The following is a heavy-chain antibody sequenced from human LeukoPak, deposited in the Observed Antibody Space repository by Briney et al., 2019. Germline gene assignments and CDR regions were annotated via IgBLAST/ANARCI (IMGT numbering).Heavy chain of an antibody. CDR1: GGSISSSSYY. CDR2: IYYSGST. J-gene: IGHJ4*02. V-gene: IGHV4-39*01. Sequence: SETLSLTCTVSGGSISSSSYYWGWIRQPPGKGLEWIGSIYYSGSTYYNPSLKSRVTISVDTSKNQFSLKLSSVTAADTAVYYCASIVVVPAAIMVSHPTLDYWGQGTLVTVSS. D-gene: IGHD2-2*01. CDR3: ASIVVVPAAIMVSHPTLDY.